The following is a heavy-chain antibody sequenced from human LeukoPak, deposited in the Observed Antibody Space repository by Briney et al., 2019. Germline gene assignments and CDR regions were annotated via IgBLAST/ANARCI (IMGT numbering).Heavy chain of an antibody. Sequence: SETLSLTCTVSGGSIRSGGYYWSWIRQHPAKGLEWIGYIYYSGSSHHNPSLKSRVTISVDTSKNQFSLKLSSVTAADTAVYYCARVYGGHAYDYWGQGTLVTVSS. CDR2: IYYSGSS. V-gene: IGHV4-31*03. CDR1: GGSIRSGGYY. CDR3: ARVYGGHAYDY. J-gene: IGHJ4*02. D-gene: IGHD4-23*01.